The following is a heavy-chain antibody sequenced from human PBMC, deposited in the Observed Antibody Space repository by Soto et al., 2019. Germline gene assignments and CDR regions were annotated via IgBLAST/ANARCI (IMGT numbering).Heavy chain of an antibody. D-gene: IGHD6-19*01. CDR3: AGSVEGHFDY. Sequence: EVQLVESGGGLVQPGGSLRLTCVASGFPFSIYSMNWVRQAPGKGLEWSSYITSDTNTIKYADSVKGRFTISRDNAKNLVDLQMNSLGDEATDVYFCAGSVEGHFDYWGQGTVVTVSS. V-gene: IGHV3-48*02. CDR2: ITSDTNTI. CDR1: GFPFSIYS. J-gene: IGHJ4*02.